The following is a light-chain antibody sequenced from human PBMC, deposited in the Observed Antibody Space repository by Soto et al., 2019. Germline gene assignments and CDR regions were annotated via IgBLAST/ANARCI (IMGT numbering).Light chain of an antibody. CDR2: GAS. Sequence: ESVLTQSPGTLSLSPGERATLSCRASQSVRSNYLAWYQQRPGQAPRLLISGASKRATGIPDRFSGGGSGTEFTLTIGRLETEDFAVNYSQQDGDSPLVTFGGGTSVEIK. J-gene: IGKJ4*01. CDR1: QSVRSNY. CDR3: QQDGDSPLVT. V-gene: IGKV3-20*01.